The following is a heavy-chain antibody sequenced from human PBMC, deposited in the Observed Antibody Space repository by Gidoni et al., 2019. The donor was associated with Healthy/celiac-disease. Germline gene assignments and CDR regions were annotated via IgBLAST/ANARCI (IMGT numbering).Heavy chain of an antibody. CDR1: GFTFSSYS. V-gene: IGHV3-48*04. CDR3: ARGVGGKPDY. J-gene: IGHJ4*02. CDR2: ISSSSSTI. D-gene: IGHD2-15*01. Sequence: EVQLVESGGGLVQPGGSLRLSCAASGFTFSSYSMNWVRQAPGKGLECASYISSSSSTIYYADSVKGRFNISRDNAKNALYLQMNSLRAEDTAVYYCARGVGGKPDYWGQGNLVTVSS.